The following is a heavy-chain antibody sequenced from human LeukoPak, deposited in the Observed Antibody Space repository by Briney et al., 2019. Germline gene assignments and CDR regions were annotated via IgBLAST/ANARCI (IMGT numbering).Heavy chain of an antibody. Sequence: GGSLRLSCAASGFTFSSYGMHWVRQAPGKGLEWVAFIRYDGSNKYYADSVKGRFTISRDNSKNTLYLQMNSLRAEDTAVYYCAKEQCSSTSCHWYYYYYMDVWGKGTTVTVSS. CDR1: GFTFSSYG. CDR2: IRYDGSNK. D-gene: IGHD2-2*01. J-gene: IGHJ6*03. V-gene: IGHV3-30*02. CDR3: AKEQCSSTSCHWYYYYYMDV.